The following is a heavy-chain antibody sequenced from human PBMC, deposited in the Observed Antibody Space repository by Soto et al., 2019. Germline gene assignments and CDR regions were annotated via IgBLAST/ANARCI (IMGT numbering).Heavy chain of an antibody. CDR1: GYTFTSYY. Sequence: AVKVSCKLSGYTFTSYYMHWMRQAPGQGIEWMGIINPSGGSTSYAQKFQGRVTMTRDTSTSTVYMELSSLRSEDTAVYYCASMAVSTGYYFDYWGQGTLVTVSS. D-gene: IGHD2-8*02. V-gene: IGHV1-46*03. CDR2: INPSGGST. CDR3: ASMAVSTGYYFDY. J-gene: IGHJ4*02.